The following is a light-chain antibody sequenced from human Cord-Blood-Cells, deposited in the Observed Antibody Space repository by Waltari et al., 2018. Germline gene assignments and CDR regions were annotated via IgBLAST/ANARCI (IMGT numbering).Light chain of an antibody. CDR3: SSYTSSSTVV. J-gene: IGLJ2*01. CDR1: GSALGVDNH. CDR2: DVS. Sequence: QSALTHPASVSGPPGQSITIPGTGNGSALGVDNHVSWYQQHPGKAPKLMIYDVSNRPSGVSNRFSGSKSGNTASLTISGLQAEDEADYYCSSYTSSSTVVFGGGTKLTVL. V-gene: IGLV2-14*01.